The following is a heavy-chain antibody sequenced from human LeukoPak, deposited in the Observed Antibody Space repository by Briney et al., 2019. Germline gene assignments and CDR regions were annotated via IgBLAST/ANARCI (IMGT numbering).Heavy chain of an antibody. V-gene: IGHV5-10-1*01. CDR2: IDPSDSDT. CDR1: GYSFTSYW. J-gene: IGHJ5*02. D-gene: IGHD3-10*01. Sequence: GESLRISCKASGYSFTSYWISWVRQMPGEGLEWMGGIDPSDSDTNYSPSLQGHVTMSADKSISTAYLQWSSLKASDTAMYFCARHVNWRSGQSWFDPWGQGTLVTVSS. CDR3: ARHVNWRSGQSWFDP.